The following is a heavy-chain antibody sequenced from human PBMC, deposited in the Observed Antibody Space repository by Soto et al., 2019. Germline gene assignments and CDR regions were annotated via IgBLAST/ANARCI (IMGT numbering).Heavy chain of an antibody. CDR1: GGSISSYY. J-gene: IGHJ5*02. V-gene: IGHV4-4*07. CDR2: ISASGST. CDR3: VRVGMIGTVLGSWFDP. D-gene: IGHD2-21*01. Sequence: SETLSLTCSVSGGSISSYYWSWIRQPAGKGLEWVGRISASGSTTYNPSLKSRVTMSVDTSKNHFSLNLRSVTAADTAVYYCVRVGMIGTVLGSWFDPWGQGTLVTVSS.